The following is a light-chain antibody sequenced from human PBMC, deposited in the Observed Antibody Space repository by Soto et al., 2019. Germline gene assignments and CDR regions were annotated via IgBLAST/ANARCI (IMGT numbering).Light chain of an antibody. CDR2: LNSDGSH. J-gene: IGLJ3*02. CDR3: QTLGTGIWV. CDR1: SGHSSYA. Sequence: QPVLTQSPSASDSLGASVKLTCTLSSGHSSYAIAWHQQQPEKGPRSSMKLNSDGSHSKGDGIPDRFSGSSSGAERYLTISSLQSEDEADYYCQTLGTGIWVFGGGTKLTVL. V-gene: IGLV4-69*01.